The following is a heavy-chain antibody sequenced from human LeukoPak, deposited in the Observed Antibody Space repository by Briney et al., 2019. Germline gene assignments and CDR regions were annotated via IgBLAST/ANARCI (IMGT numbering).Heavy chain of an antibody. D-gene: IGHD3-3*01. Sequence: SETLSLTCTVSGGSISSYYWSWIRQPPGKGLEWIGYIYYSGSANYNPSLKSRVTISVDTSKNQFSLKLSSVTAADTAVYYCARVSVTALEYYFDYWGQGTLVTVSS. CDR2: IYYSGSA. J-gene: IGHJ4*02. CDR1: GGSISSYY. V-gene: IGHV4-59*01. CDR3: ARVSVTALEYYFDY.